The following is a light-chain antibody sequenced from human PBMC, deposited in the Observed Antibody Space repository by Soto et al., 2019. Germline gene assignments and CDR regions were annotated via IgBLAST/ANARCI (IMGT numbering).Light chain of an antibody. J-gene: IGKJ2*01. CDR3: QQSYSTPQT. V-gene: IGKV1-39*01. CDR1: QSISSY. CDR2: AAS. Sequence: DIQMTQSPSSLSASVGDRVTITCRASQSISSYLNWYQQKPGKAPKLLIYAASSLQSGVPSRFSGSGSGTDFTLIISSLHPEDFATYYCQQSYSTPQTFGQGTKLEIK.